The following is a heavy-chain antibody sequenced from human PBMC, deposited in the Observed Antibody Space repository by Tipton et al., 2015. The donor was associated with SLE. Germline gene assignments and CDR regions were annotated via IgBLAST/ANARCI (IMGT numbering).Heavy chain of an antibody. CDR1: GFDVSSNY. D-gene: IGHD3-3*01. J-gene: IGHJ2*01. Sequence: GSLRLSCAASGFDVSSNYMTWVRQAPGKGLEWVSVIYSGDKIYYADSVKGRFTISRDNSNNTLYLQMSSLRPDDTAVYFCARDTYELWSGDNWYFDLWGRGTLVTVSS. V-gene: IGHV3-53*05. CDR2: IYSGDKI. CDR3: ARDTYELWSGDNWYFDL.